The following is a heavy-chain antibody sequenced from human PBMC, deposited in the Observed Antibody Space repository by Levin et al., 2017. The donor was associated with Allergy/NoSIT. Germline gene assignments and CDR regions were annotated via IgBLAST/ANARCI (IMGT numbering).Heavy chain of an antibody. Sequence: GGSLRLSCAVSGFTFSSYEMNWVRQAPGKGLEWVSYISPGNTIYYSDSVKGRFTISRDNAKNSLYLQMNSLRADDTAVYYCAREGAGDAFDIWGQGTMVTVSS. D-gene: IGHD6-19*01. CDR2: ISPGNTI. J-gene: IGHJ3*02. CDR1: GFTFSSYE. CDR3: AREGAGDAFDI. V-gene: IGHV3-48*03.